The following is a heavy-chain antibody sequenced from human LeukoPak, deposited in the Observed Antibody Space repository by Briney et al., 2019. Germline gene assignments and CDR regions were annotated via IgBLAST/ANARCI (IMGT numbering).Heavy chain of an antibody. CDR2: IYYSGST. J-gene: IGHJ6*03. D-gene: IGHD3-22*01. V-gene: IGHV4-39*07. Sequence: PSETLSLTCTVSGGSISSSSYYWGWIRQPPGKGLEWIGSIYYSGSTYYNPSLKSRVTISVDTSKNQFSLKLSSVTAADTAVYYCARGNYDSSGYWVRPYERYYYYMDVWGKGTTVTISS. CDR1: GGSISSSSYY. CDR3: ARGNYDSSGYWVRPYERYYYYMDV.